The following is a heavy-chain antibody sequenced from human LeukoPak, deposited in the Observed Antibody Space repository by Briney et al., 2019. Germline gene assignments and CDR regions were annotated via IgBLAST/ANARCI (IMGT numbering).Heavy chain of an antibody. CDR2: ISYDGSNK. CDR3: AREGQPYNWFDP. CDR1: GFTFSSYA. J-gene: IGHJ5*02. Sequence: PGGSLRLSCAASGFTFSSYAMHWVRQAPGKGLEWVAVISYDGSNKYYADSVKGRFTISRDDFKKTLYLQMNSLRAEDTAVYYCAREGQPYNWFDPWGQETLVTVSS. D-gene: IGHD6-13*01. V-gene: IGHV3-30*01.